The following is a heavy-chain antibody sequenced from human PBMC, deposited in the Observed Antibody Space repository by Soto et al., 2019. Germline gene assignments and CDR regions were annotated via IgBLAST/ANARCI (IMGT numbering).Heavy chain of an antibody. V-gene: IGHV1-69*13. CDR2: IIPIFGTA. CDR1: GGTFSSYA. D-gene: IGHD1-26*01. CDR3: ASYRGRDYYYYGMDV. Sequence: ASVKVSCKASGGTFSSYAISWVRQAPGQGLEWMGGIIPIFGTANFAQKFQGRVTITADESTSTAYMELSSLRSEDTAVYYCASYRGRDYYYYGMDVWGQGTTVTVSS. J-gene: IGHJ6*02.